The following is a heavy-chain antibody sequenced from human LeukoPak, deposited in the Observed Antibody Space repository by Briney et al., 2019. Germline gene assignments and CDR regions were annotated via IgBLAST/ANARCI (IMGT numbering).Heavy chain of an antibody. CDR3: ARVTPRRHAFDI. CDR1: GFTLSSYS. V-gene: IGHV3-21*01. D-gene: IGHD1-14*01. J-gene: IGHJ3*02. CDR2: ISSSSIYI. Sequence: GGSLRLSCAASGFTLSSYSMNWVRQAPGKGLEWVPSISSSSIYIYYADSLKGRFTISRDNAKNSLYLQMNSLRAEDTAVYYCARVTPRRHAFDIWGQGTMVTVSS.